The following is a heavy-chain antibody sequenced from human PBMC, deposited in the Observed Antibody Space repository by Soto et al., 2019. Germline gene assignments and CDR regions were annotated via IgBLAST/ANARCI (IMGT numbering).Heavy chain of an antibody. J-gene: IGHJ2*01. Sequence: GGSLRLSCAASGFTFSSYGMHWVRQAPGKGLEWVAVISYDGSNKYYADSVKGRFTISRDNSKNTLYLQMNSLRAEDTAVYYCAKAPVAATIVYWYFDLWGRGTLVTVPQ. D-gene: IGHD2-15*01. V-gene: IGHV3-30*18. CDR3: AKAPVAATIVYWYFDL. CDR1: GFTFSSYG. CDR2: ISYDGSNK.